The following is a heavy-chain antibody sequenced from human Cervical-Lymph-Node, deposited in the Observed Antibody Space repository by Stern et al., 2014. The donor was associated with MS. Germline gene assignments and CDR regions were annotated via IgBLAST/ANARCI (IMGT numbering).Heavy chain of an antibody. CDR2: INPDSGGT. CDR1: GYTFIDHY. J-gene: IGHJ4*02. Sequence: QVQLGQSGADVKKPGASVNVSCKTSGYTFIDHYVHWVRQAPGQGLEWMGRINPDSGGTSYAQRFQGRVTMTRDTSISTAYMELSRLRSDDTAVYYCARQTASYDSSHLDYWGQGTLVTVSS. CDR3: ARQTASYDSSHLDY. D-gene: IGHD3-22*01. V-gene: IGHV1-2*06.